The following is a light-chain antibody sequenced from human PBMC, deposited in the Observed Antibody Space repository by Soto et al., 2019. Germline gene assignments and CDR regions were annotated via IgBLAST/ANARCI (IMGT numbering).Light chain of an antibody. CDR2: GSN. J-gene: IGLJ2*01. Sequence: QSVLTQPPSVSGAPGQRVTISCTGSSSNIGAGYNVHWYQQLPGTAPKLLIYGSNNRASGVPDRFSGSKSGTSASLAIAGLQAEDEVDYYCCSYTDSTTLLFGGGTKLTVL. V-gene: IGLV1-40*01. CDR1: SSNIGAGYN. CDR3: CSYTDSTTLL.